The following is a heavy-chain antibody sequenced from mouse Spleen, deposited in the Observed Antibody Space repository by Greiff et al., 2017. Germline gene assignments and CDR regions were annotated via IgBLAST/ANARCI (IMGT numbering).Heavy chain of an antibody. CDR1: GFTFSSYA. D-gene: IGHD1-1*01. CDR3: ASLLLRYAMDY. Sequence: EVQLVESGGGLVKPGGSLKLSCAASGFTFSSYAMSWVRQTPEKRLEWVATISSGGGNTYYPDSVKGRFTISRDNAKNTLYLQMSSLKSEDTAMYYCASLLLRYAMDYWGQGTSVTVSS. V-gene: IGHV5-9-3*01. J-gene: IGHJ4*01. CDR2: ISSGGGNT.